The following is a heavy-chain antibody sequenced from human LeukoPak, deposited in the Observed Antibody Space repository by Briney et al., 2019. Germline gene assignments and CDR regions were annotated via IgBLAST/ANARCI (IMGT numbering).Heavy chain of an antibody. V-gene: IGHV3-33*01. CDR1: GFNFSTYG. Sequence: GGSLRLSCAASGFNFSTYGMHWVRQAPGKGLEWVAVIWYDGSIKNYADSVKGRFTISRDNSKNTLYLQMNSLRAEDTAVYYCARDSGYCSSTGCYVHYFDYWGQGTLVTVSS. CDR2: IWYDGSIK. J-gene: IGHJ4*02. CDR3: ARDSGYCSSTGCYVHYFDY. D-gene: IGHD2-2*01.